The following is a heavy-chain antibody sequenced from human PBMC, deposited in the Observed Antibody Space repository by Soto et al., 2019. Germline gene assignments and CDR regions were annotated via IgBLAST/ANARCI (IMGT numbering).Heavy chain of an antibody. CDR3: ARAHYGDYGYGMDV. V-gene: IGHV4-30-2*01. D-gene: IGHD4-17*01. CDR2: IYHSGST. J-gene: IGHJ6*02. CDR1: GGSISSGGYS. Sequence: QLQLQESGSGLVKPSQTLSLTCAVSGGSISSGGYSWSWIRQPPGKGLEWIGYIYHSGSTYYNPSLMGRVTISVDRSKNQFSLKLSSVTAADTAVYYCARAHYGDYGYGMDVWGQGTTVTVSS.